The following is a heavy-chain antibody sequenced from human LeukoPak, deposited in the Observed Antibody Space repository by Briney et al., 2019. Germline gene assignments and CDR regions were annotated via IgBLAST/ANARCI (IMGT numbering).Heavy chain of an antibody. Sequence: GGSLRLSCAASGFTFSSFCMTWVRQAPGKGLEWVSYISSISSTIYYADSVKGRFTTSRDNAKNSLYLQLNSLRAEDTAVYYCASSLVVGATYLYHWGQGTLVTVSS. CDR1: GFTFSSFC. V-gene: IGHV3-48*01. CDR2: ISSISSTI. J-gene: IGHJ5*02. D-gene: IGHD1-26*01. CDR3: ASSLVVGATYLYH.